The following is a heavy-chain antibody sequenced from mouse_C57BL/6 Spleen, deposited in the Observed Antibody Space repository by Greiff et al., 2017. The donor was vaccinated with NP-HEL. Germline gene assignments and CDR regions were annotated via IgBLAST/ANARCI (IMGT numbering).Heavy chain of an antibody. V-gene: IGHV5-4*01. Sequence: EVKLVESGGGLVKPGGSLKLSCAASGFTFSSYAMSWVRQTPEKRLEWVATISDGGSYTYYPDNVKGRFTISRDNAKNNLYLQMSHLKSEDTAMYYCAREGNSGYAYWGQGTLVTVSA. J-gene: IGHJ3*01. D-gene: IGHD2-2*01. CDR3: AREGNSGYAY. CDR1: GFTFSSYA. CDR2: ISDGGSYT.